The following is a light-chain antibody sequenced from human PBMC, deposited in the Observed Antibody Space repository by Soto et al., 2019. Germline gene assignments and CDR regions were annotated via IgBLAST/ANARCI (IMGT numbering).Light chain of an antibody. CDR2: EVT. CDR1: SSDFGVSNY. Sequence: QSMLTRPASVSWSPGQSITVSCSGISSDFGVSNYVSWYQQHPGKAPRLIIYEVTDRPSGVSNRFSGSKSGNTASLTISGLQAEDEAEYYCSSYTNINTRACVFGTGTKVTVL. CDR3: SSYTNINTRACV. V-gene: IGLV2-14*01. J-gene: IGLJ1*01.